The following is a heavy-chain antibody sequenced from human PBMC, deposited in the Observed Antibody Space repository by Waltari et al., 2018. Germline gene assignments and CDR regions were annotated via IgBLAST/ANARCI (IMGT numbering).Heavy chain of an antibody. D-gene: IGHD1-1*01. CDR3: ARHDWDDRIFDY. CDR2: TNRDGNEK. J-gene: IGHJ4*02. CDR1: GFTLSSSW. Sequence: EVQLVESGGGLVQPGGSLRLSCAASGFTLSSSWMSWVRRAPGKGLEWVANTNRDGNEKYYGDSVKGRFTISRDNAKNSLFLQMNDLRAEDTAVYYCARHDWDDRIFDYWGQGTLVTVSS. V-gene: IGHV3-7*01.